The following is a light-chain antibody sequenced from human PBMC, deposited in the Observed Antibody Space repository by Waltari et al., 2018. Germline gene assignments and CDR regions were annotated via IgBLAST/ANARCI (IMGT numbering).Light chain of an antibody. CDR2: DVN. Sequence: QSALTQPPSASGSPGQSVTISCTGTSRDIGVSTFVSRYQQRPGKAPRFLIYDVNKRPSGVSDRFSGSKSGNTASLTVSGLQPDDEATYYCSAFAGSNNFGVFGGGTKLTVL. V-gene: IGLV2-8*01. J-gene: IGLJ3*02. CDR3: SAFAGSNNFGV. CDR1: SRDIGVSTF.